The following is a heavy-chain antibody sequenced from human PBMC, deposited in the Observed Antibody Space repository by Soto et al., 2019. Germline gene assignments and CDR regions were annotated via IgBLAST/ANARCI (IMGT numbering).Heavy chain of an antibody. CDR1: GFTFSNNA. J-gene: IGHJ6*02. Sequence: GGSLRLSCAASGFTFSNNAMFWVRQAPGKGLEWVSAISGSGAATFYADSVKGRFTMSRDSSKNTLFLQMDGLRVEDTASYFCAQDRTVRDTCCDAMDVWGQGATVTVSS. CDR2: ISGSGAAT. D-gene: IGHD2-2*01. CDR3: AQDRTVRDTCCDAMDV. V-gene: IGHV3-23*01.